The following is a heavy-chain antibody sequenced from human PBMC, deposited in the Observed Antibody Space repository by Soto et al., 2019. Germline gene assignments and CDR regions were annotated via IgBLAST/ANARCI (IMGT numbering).Heavy chain of an antibody. CDR2: ISYDGSNK. CDR1: GFTFSSYA. J-gene: IGHJ6*02. Sequence: GGSLRLSCAASGFTFSSYAMHWVRQAPGKGLEWVAVISYDGSNKYYADSVKGRFTISRDNSKNTLYLQMNSLRAEDTAVYYCASAGTIFGVVTRYGMDVWGQGTTVTVSS. CDR3: ASAGTIFGVVTRYGMDV. V-gene: IGHV3-30-3*01. D-gene: IGHD3-3*01.